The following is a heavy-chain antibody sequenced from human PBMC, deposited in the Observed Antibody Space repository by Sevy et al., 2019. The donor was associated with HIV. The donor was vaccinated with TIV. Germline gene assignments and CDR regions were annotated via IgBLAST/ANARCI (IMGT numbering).Heavy chain of an antibody. J-gene: IGHJ4*02. Sequence: GGSLRLSCAASRFIFSTYSMNWVRQAPGKGLEWVAYISGSGDTIYYVDSVKGRFTISRDNVKNSLYLQMSSLRAEDTAVYYCARETVGGENYFDSWGQGTLVTVSS. CDR2: ISGSGDTI. CDR3: ARETVGGENYFDS. CDR1: RFIFSTYS. V-gene: IGHV3-48*01. D-gene: IGHD3-16*01.